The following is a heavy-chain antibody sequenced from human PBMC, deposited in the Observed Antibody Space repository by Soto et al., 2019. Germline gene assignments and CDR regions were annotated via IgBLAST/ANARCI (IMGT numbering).Heavy chain of an antibody. CDR3: ASDQGNWFDP. J-gene: IGHJ5*02. V-gene: IGHV1-69*12. CDR2: IIPIFGTA. Sequence: QVQLVQSGAEVKKPGSSVKVSCKASGGTFSSYTISWVRQAPGQGLEWMGGIIPIFGTATYAQKFQGRVTITADEYTRTAYMELSNLSSVETAGYYCASDQGNWFDPWGQGTLVSVSS. CDR1: GGTFSSYT.